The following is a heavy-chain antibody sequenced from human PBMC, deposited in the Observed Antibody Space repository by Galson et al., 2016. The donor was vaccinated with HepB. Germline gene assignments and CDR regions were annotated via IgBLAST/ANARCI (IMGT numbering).Heavy chain of an antibody. CDR2: ISAYNGNT. CDR3: ARDRLVAVFDY. J-gene: IGHJ4*01. D-gene: IGHD2-8*02. V-gene: IGHV1-18*01. Sequence: SVKVSCKASGYTFASYGISWVRQAPGQGLEWVGWISAYNGNTNYAQKLQGRVTMTTDTSTSTAYMELRSLRSDDTAVYYCARDRLVAVFDYWGQGTLVTVSS. CDR1: GYTFASYG.